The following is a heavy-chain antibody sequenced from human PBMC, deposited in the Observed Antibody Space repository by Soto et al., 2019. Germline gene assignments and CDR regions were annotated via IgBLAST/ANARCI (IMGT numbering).Heavy chain of an antibody. CDR1: GGTFSSYT. CDR3: ARVGEVGATLPLY. Sequence: QVQLVQSGAEVKKPGSSVKVSCKASGGTFSSYTISWVRQAPGQGLEWMGRIIPILGIANYAQKFQGRVTITADKXTSTAYMELSSLRSEDTAVYYCARVGEVGATLPLYWGQGTLVTVSS. CDR2: IIPILGIA. D-gene: IGHD1-26*01. J-gene: IGHJ4*02. V-gene: IGHV1-69*02.